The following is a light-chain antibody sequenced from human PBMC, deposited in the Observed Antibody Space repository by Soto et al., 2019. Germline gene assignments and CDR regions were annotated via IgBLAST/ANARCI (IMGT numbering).Light chain of an antibody. V-gene: IGKV3-15*01. CDR3: QQYNNWPWT. CDR1: QSVSSN. J-gene: IGKJ1*01. Sequence: EIGMTQSPATLSVSPGERATLSCRASQSVSSNLAWYQQKPGQAPGLLIYGASTRATGIPARFSGSGSGTEFTLTISSLQSEDFAVYYCQQYNNWPWTFGQGTKVDIK. CDR2: GAS.